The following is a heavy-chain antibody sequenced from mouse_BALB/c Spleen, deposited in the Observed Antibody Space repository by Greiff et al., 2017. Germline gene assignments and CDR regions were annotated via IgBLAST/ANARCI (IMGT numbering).Heavy chain of an antibody. Sequence: VQLQQSGPGLVKPSQSLSLTCSVTGYSITSGYYWNWIRQFPGNKLEWMGYISYDGSNNYNPSLKNRISITRDTSKNQFFLKLNSVTTEDTATYYCAIENYYGSSYGGFAYWGQGTLVTVSA. J-gene: IGHJ3*01. CDR1: GYSITSGYY. V-gene: IGHV3-6*02. D-gene: IGHD1-1*01. CDR3: AIENYYGSSYGGFAY. CDR2: ISYDGSN.